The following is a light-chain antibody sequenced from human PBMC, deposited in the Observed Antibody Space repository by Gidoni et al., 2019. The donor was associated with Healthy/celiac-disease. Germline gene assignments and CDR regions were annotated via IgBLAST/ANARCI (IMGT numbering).Light chain of an antibody. V-gene: IGKV2-30*01. Sequence: AAMTESSLSLRVTLGQPASLPGRYSQSLVYSDGNTSLNWFQQRTGQSPRRLIYKVSNRDSGVPDRFSGSGSGTDFTLKISRVEAEDVGVYYCMQGTHWPWTFGQGTKVEIK. CDR3: MQGTHWPWT. J-gene: IGKJ1*01. CDR2: KVS. CDR1: QSLVYSDGNTS.